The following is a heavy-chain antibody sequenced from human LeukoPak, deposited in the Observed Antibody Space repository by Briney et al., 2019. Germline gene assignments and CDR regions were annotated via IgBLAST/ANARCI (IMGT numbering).Heavy chain of an antibody. D-gene: IGHD2-2*01. Sequence: KPSETLSPTCAVYGGSFSGYYWSWIRQPPGKGLEWIGEINHSGSTNYNPSLKSRVTISVDTSKNQFSLKLSSVTAADTAVYYCASLRLGYCSSTSCYDAFDIWGQGTMVTVPS. CDR1: GGSFSGYY. V-gene: IGHV4-34*01. J-gene: IGHJ3*02. CDR3: ASLRLGYCSSTSCYDAFDI. CDR2: INHSGST.